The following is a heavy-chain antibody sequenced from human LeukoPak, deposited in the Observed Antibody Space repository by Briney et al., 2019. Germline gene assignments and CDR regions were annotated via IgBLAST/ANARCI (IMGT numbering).Heavy chain of an antibody. J-gene: IGHJ5*02. CDR3: ARGGGPYYYDSSGYSFSP. Sequence: SETLSLTCTVSGGSISNYFWTWIRQPPGKGLEWIGFIYHSGSTKYNPSLKSRVTLSVDTSKNQFSLKLSSVTAADTAVYYCARGGGPYYYDSSGYSFSPWGQGTLVTVSS. D-gene: IGHD3-22*01. CDR2: IYHSGST. CDR1: GGSISNYF. V-gene: IGHV4-59*08.